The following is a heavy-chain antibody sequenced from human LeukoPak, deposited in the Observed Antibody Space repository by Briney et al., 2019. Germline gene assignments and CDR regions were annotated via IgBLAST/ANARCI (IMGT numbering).Heavy chain of an antibody. Sequence: SDTLTLTCTASGCTFSSYYMSWVRQPPGKGLEWIGYIYYSGSTNYNPSLMSRVTISVDTSKNHSALKLRSVTASDTAAYYCGGGAPIAVAIYDYWGKGTRVSVSS. CDR2: IYYSGST. D-gene: IGHD6-13*01. V-gene: IGHV4-59*07. CDR1: GCTFSSYY. CDR3: GGGAPIAVAIYDY. J-gene: IGHJ4*02.